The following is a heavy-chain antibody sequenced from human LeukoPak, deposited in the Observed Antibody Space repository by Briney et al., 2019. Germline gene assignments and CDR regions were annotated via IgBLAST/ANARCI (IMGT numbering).Heavy chain of an antibody. J-gene: IGHJ4*02. CDR1: GGSISSSSYN. CDR2: IYYSGST. V-gene: IGHV4-39*01. CDR3: ARQGFGIAARPFDY. Sequence: KPSETLSLTCTVSGGSISSSSYNWGWIRQPPGKGLEWIGSIYYSGSTYYNPSLESRVTISVDTSKNQFSLKLSSVTAADTAVFYCARQGFGIAARPFDYWGQGTLVTVSS. D-gene: IGHD6-6*01.